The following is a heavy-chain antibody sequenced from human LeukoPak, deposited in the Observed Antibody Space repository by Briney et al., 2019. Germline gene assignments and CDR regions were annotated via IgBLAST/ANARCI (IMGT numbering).Heavy chain of an antibody. CDR1: GYTFTNNG. J-gene: IGHJ4*02. CDR2: INSYNGDT. CDR3: AKDFDYVVDY. V-gene: IGHV1-18*01. Sequence: ASVKVSGKTSGYTFTNNGISWVRQAPGQGLEWMAWINSYNGDTHYAQKFQGRVTMTTDTSTSTAFLELRSLKSDDTALYYCAKDFDYVVDYWGQGTLVTVSS. D-gene: IGHD3-9*01.